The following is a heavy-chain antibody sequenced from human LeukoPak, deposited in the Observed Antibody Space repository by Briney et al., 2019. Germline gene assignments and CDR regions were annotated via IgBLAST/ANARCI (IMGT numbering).Heavy chain of an antibody. J-gene: IGHJ3*02. Sequence: ASVKVSCKASGHTFTGYYMHWVRQAPGQGLEWMGWINPNSGGTNYAQKFQGRVTMTRDTSISTAYMELSRLRPDDTAVYYCAIVTYYYGSGSVAFDIWGQGTMVTVSS. CDR2: INPNSGGT. CDR3: AIVTYYYGSGSVAFDI. D-gene: IGHD3-10*01. V-gene: IGHV1-2*02. CDR1: GHTFTGYY.